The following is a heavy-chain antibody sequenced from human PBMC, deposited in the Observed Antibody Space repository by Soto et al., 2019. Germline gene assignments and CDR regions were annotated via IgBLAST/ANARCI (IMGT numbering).Heavy chain of an antibody. CDR2: ISSDGSNK. CDR1: GFTFRSYG. CDR3: ANHPYSGSYFGYFHH. J-gene: IGHJ1*01. D-gene: IGHD1-26*01. V-gene: IGHV3-30*18. Sequence: LRLSCVASGFTFRSYGMHWVRQAPGKGLEWVAVISSDGSNKDYADSVKGRFTISRDNSENTLYLQMNSLRVEDTAVYYCANHPYSGSYFGYFHHWGQGTLVTVSS.